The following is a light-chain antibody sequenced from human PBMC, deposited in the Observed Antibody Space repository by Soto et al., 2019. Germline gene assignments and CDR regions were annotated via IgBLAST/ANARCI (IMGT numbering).Light chain of an antibody. J-gene: IGKJ4*01. CDR1: QGISNF. CDR2: AVF. CDR3: QQVDTYPLT. V-gene: IGKV1-8*01. Sequence: AIGITQSPSSFSASTGDRVTIPCRASQGISNFLAWFQQKTGRAPKILIYAVFTLQSGVPSRFSGSGSGAEFTLTISSLQPEDFATYYCQQVDTYPLTFGGGTKVDIK.